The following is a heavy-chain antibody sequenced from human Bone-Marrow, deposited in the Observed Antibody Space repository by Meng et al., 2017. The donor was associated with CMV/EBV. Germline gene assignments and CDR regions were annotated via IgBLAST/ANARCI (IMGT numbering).Heavy chain of an antibody. V-gene: IGHV3-74*01. J-gene: IGHJ3*02. D-gene: IGHD5-18*01. CDR3: ARDRGYSYGYRAFDI. CDR2: INSDESSS. CDR1: GFTFSSKW. Sequence: GGSLRLSCAASGFTFSSKWTHWVRQAPGKGLVWVSRINSDESSSSYADSVKGRFTISRDNSKNTLYLQMNSLRAEDTAVYYCARDRGYSYGYRAFDIWGQGTMVTVSS.